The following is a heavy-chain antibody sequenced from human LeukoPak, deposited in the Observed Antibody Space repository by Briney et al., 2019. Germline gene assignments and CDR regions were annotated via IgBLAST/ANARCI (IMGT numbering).Heavy chain of an antibody. J-gene: IGHJ4*02. CDR1: GFTVSSNY. D-gene: IGHD3-22*01. V-gene: IGHV3-66*01. CDR2: IYSGGNT. Sequence: GGSLRLSCAASGFTVSSNYMSWVRQAPGKGLEWVSIIYSGGNTYYADSVKGRFAISRDSSKNMLYLQLNSLRAEDTAVYYCARASSGYFQGFDYWGQGTLVTVSS. CDR3: ARASSGYFQGFDY.